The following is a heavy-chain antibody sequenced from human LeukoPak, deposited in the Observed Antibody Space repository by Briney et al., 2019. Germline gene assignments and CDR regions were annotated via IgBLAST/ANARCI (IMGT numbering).Heavy chain of an antibody. J-gene: IGHJ4*02. CDR3: ARELLGRAVGWDY. Sequence: PGGSLRLSCAAPGFTVSSKYMSSGRQAPGKGLGWVSVLYSDGKTYYAVSVKGRFTISRDNSKNTLYLQMNSLRAEDTAVYYCARELLGRAVGWDYWGQGSLVTVSS. V-gene: IGHV3-66*01. CDR2: LYSDGKT. CDR1: GFTVSSKY. D-gene: IGHD2-8*02.